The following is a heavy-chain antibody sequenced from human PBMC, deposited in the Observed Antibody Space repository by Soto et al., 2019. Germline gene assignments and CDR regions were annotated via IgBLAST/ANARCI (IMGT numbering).Heavy chain of an antibody. CDR2: ISSSSSYI. CDR1: GFTFSSYS. Sequence: PGGSLRLSCAASGFTFSSYSMNWVRQAPGKGLEWVSSISSSSSYIYYADSVKGRFTISRDNAKNSLYLQMNSLRAEDTAAYYCASPYYDFWSGYYDAFDIWGQGTMVTVSS. CDR3: ASPYYDFWSGYYDAFDI. D-gene: IGHD3-3*01. V-gene: IGHV3-21*01. J-gene: IGHJ3*02.